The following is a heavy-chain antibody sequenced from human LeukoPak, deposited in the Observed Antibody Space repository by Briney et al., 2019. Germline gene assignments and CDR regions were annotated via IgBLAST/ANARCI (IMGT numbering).Heavy chain of an antibody. J-gene: IGHJ4*02. CDR1: GFTFSDYY. CDR2: ISSSGSTI. D-gene: IGHD3-9*01. V-gene: IGHV3-11*01. CDR3: ARRYHYDILTGYYRGLGLYFDY. Sequence: GGSLRLSCAASGFTFSDYYMSWIRQAPGKGLEWVSYISSSGSTIYYADSVKGRFTISRDNAKNSLYLQVNSLRAEDTAVYYCARRYHYDILTGYYRGLGLYFDYWGQGTLVTVSS.